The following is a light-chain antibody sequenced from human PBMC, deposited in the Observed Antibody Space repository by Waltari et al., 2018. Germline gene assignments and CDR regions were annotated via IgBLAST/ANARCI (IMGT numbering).Light chain of an antibody. V-gene: IGLV3-19*01. CDR2: GKN. CDR3: SSRDSSASHVL. CDR1: SLRTSY. Sequence: SSELTQDPAVSVALGQTVRITCQRASLRTSYASWYQQKSGQAPILVLFGKNKRPSGIPDRFSGYNSETTTSLTITGAQAEDEADYYCSSRDSSASHVLFAGGTKLTVL. J-gene: IGLJ2*01.